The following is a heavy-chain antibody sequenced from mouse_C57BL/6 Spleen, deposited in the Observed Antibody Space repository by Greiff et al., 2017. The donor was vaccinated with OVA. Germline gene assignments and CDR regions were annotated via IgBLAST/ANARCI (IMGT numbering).Heavy chain of an antibody. D-gene: IGHD2-3*01. J-gene: IGHJ2*01. CDR3: ARMDDYIDY. Sequence: QVQLQQPGAELVKPGASVKLSCKASGYTFTSYWMHWVKQRPGQGLEWIGMIHPNSGSTNYNEKFKSKATLTVDKSSSTAYMQHSSLTSEDAAVYYCARMDDYIDYWGQGTTLTFSS. V-gene: IGHV1-64*01. CDR1: GYTFTSYW. CDR2: IHPNSGST.